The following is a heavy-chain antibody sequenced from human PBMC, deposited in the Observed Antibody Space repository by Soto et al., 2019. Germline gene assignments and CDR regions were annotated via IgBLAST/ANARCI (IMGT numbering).Heavy chain of an antibody. CDR2: INSDGSST. CDR3: ASDRPHGDYFAFDI. CDR1: GFTFSSYW. Sequence: GGSLRLSCAASGFTFSSYWMHWVRQAPGKGLVWVSRINSDGSSTSYADSVKGRFTISRDNAKNTLYLQMNSLRAEDTAVYYCASDRPHGDYFAFDIWGQGTMVTVSS. J-gene: IGHJ3*02. V-gene: IGHV3-74*01. D-gene: IGHD4-17*01.